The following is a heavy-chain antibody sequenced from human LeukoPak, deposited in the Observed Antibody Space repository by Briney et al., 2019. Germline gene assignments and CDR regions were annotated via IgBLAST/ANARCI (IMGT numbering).Heavy chain of an antibody. V-gene: IGHV3-23*01. CDR2: ISGSGGST. J-gene: IGHJ6*02. D-gene: IGHD5-12*01. CDR1: GFTFSSYA. CDR3: AKVQYDYYYYYYAMDV. Sequence: GGSLRLSCAASGFTFSSYAMNRVRQAPGKGLEWVSVISGSGGSTYYADSVKGRFTISRDNSKNTLYLQMNSLRAEDTAVYYCAKVQYDYYYYYYAMDVWGQGTTVTVSS.